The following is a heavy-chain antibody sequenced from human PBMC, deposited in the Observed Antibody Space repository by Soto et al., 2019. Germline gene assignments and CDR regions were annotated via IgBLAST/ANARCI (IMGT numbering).Heavy chain of an antibody. J-gene: IGHJ4*02. CDR2: MSYDGSNE. CDR3: AKDGSHNFDY. D-gene: IGHD1-26*01. Sequence: QVQLVESGGGVVQPGRSLRLSCAASGFTFSHYAMHWVRQAPGKGLEWVALMSYDGSNEYYADSVKGRFTISRDNSKNTLYLQMTSPRAEDTAVYYCAKDGSHNFDYWGQGTLVTVSS. V-gene: IGHV3-30*18. CDR1: GFTFSHYA.